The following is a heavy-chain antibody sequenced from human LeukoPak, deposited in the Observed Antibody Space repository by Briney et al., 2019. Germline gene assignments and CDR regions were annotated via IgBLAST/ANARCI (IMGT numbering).Heavy chain of an antibody. CDR1: GFTFSTYY. Sequence: PGGSLRLSCAASGFTFSTYYMTWVRQAPGKGLECVTVIYSGGSTYYADSVKGGCTVSRDNSKNTLYLQMNSLTAEDTAMYYCARGLGYCTSTTCLLPFDHWGQGTLVTVSS. CDR2: IYSGGST. J-gene: IGHJ4*02. D-gene: IGHD2-2*01. CDR3: ARGLGYCTSTTCLLPFDH. V-gene: IGHV3-53*01.